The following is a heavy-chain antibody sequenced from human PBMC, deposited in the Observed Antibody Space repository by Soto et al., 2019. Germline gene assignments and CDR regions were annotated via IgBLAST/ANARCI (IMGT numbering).Heavy chain of an antibody. V-gene: IGHV3-23*01. CDR2: ISGSGGST. J-gene: IGHJ6*02. CDR1: GFTFSSYA. Sequence: PGGSLRLSCAASGFTFSSYAMSWVRQAPGKGLEWVSAISGSGGSTYYADSVKGRFTISRDNSKNTLYLQMNSLRAEDTAVYYCAKRISSWYEAPNYYYYGMDVWGQGTTLTVSS. CDR3: AKRISSWYEAPNYYYYGMDV. D-gene: IGHD6-13*01.